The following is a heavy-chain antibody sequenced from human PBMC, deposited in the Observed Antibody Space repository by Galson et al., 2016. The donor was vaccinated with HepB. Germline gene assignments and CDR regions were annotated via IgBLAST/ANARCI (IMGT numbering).Heavy chain of an antibody. CDR1: GFSFSAYG. V-gene: IGHV3-23*01. D-gene: IGHD4-17*01. CDR2: ISGVGRNT. J-gene: IGHJ5*02. Sequence: SLRLSCAASGFSFSAYGMSWVRQAPGQGLEWVSTISGVGRNTDYADSVKGRLTISRDNSKNMLYLQMNSLRVEDTAVYYCAIFHTVTSWGQGTLVTVSS. CDR3: AIFHTVTS.